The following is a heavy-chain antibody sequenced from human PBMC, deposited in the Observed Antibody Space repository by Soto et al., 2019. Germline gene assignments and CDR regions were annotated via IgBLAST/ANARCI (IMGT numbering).Heavy chain of an antibody. V-gene: IGHV4-34*01. CDR2: INHSGST. D-gene: IGHD2-2*01. J-gene: IGHJ4*02. Sequence: SETLSLTCAVYGGSFSGYYWSWIRQPPGKGLEWIGEINHSGSTNYNPSLKSRVTISVDTSKNQFSLKLSSVTAADTAVYYCARGSDDIVVVPAAIKLRYFDYWGQGTLVTVSS. CDR1: GGSFSGYY. CDR3: ARGSDDIVVVPAAIKLRYFDY.